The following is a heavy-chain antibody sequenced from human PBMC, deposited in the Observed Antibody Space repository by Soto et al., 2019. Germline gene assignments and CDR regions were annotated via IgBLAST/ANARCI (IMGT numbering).Heavy chain of an antibody. J-gene: IGHJ4*02. CDR1: GFTFSSYA. D-gene: IGHD6-13*01. Sequence: GGSLRLSCAASGFTFSSYAMSWVRQAPGKGLEWVSAISGSGGSTYYADSVKGRFTISRDNSKNTLYLQMNSLRAEDTAVYYYAKEDGRYSSSWTPLDCWGQGTLVTVSS. V-gene: IGHV3-23*01. CDR3: AKEDGRYSSSWTPLDC. CDR2: ISGSGGST.